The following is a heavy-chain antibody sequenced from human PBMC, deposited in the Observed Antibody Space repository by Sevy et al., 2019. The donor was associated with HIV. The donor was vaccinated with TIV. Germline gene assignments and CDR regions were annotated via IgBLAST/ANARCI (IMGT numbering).Heavy chain of an antibody. V-gene: IGHV3-30*02. J-gene: IGHJ3*02. CDR3: AIGQGKVQGALLSDDI. CDR1: GFTFRSYG. Sequence: GGSLRLSCAASGFTFRSYGMHWVRQAPGKGLEWVAFIRYDGSTKYYADSVKGRFTISRDNSKNTFYLQMNSLRGDDTSLYYWAIGQGKVQGALLSDDIWGQGTMVTVSS. D-gene: IGHD3-10*01. CDR2: IRYDGSTK.